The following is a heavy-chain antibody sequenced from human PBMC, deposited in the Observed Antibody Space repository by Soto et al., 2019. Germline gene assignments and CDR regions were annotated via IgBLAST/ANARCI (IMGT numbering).Heavy chain of an antibody. D-gene: IGHD4-17*01. J-gene: IGHJ4*01. CDR1: GGSISSYY. CDR3: ERASELYGDYYY. CDR2: IYYSGST. Sequence: SETLSLTCTVSGGSISSYYWSWIRQPPGKGLEWIGYIYYSGSTNYNPSLKSRVTISVDTSKNQFSLKLSSVTAADTAVYYCERASELYGDYYYRGQRTLVTVSS. V-gene: IGHV4-59*01.